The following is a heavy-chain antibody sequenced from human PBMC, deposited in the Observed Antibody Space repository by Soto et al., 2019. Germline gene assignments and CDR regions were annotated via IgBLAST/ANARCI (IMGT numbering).Heavy chain of an antibody. CDR2: ISGSGGST. CDR1: GFTFSSYA. V-gene: IGHV3-23*01. D-gene: IGHD3-10*01. Sequence: GGSLRLSCAASGFTFSSYAMSWVRQAPGKGLEWVSAISGSGGSTYYADSVKGRFTISRDNSKNTLYLQMNSLRAEDTAVYYCAKSIRFGELFIPDFGYWGQGTLVTVSS. CDR3: AKSIRFGELFIPDFGY. J-gene: IGHJ4*02.